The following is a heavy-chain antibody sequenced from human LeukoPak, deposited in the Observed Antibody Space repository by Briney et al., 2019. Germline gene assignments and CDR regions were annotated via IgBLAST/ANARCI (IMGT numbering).Heavy chain of an antibody. CDR3: ARPRLGEFHD. CDR1: GGSISSADYY. J-gene: IGHJ4*02. D-gene: IGHD3-16*01. Sequence: TSETLSLTCTVSGGSISSADYYWGWIRQPPGKGLEWIGSIYYSGSTYYNPSLKSRVTISVDTSKNQFSLKLSSVTAADTAVYYCARPRLGEFHDWGQGTLVTVSS. CDR2: IYYSGST. V-gene: IGHV4-39*01.